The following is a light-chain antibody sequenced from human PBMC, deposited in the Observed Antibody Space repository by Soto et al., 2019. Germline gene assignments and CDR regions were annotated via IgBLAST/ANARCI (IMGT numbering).Light chain of an antibody. CDR2: EVT. CDR3: SSYTSSFTWV. V-gene: IGLV2-14*01. CDR1: SSDIGAYDY. Sequence: QSALTQPASVSGSPGQSITISCTGTSSDIGAYDYVSWYQHHPGQAPKLILFEVTDRPSGVSNRFSGSKSGNTASLTISGLQAEDVADYYCSSYTSSFTWVFGGGTQLTVL. J-gene: IGLJ3*02.